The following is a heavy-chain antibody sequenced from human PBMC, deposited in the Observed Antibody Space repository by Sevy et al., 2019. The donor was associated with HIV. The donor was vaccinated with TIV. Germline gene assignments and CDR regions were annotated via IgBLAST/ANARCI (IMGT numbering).Heavy chain of an antibody. CDR2: IKQDESEK. Sequence: GGCLRLSWAASGFTFNRYWMSWVRQAPGKGLEWVANIKQDESEKHYADSVKGRFTISRDNTKNSLFLQLDTVRDEDSAIYYCAKIDDGTLGGVVRVWGQGTMVTVSS. CDR1: GFTFNRYW. V-gene: IGHV3-7*03. D-gene: IGHD3-16*01. CDR3: AKIDDGTLGGVVRV. J-gene: IGHJ3*01.